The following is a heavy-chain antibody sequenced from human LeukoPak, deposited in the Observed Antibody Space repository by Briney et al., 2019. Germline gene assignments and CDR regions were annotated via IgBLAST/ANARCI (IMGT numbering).Heavy chain of an antibody. Sequence: GGSLRLSCAASGFTFSSYAISWVRQAPGKGLEWVSAISSSVGSTYYADSVKGRFTISRDNSKNPQYLQMDSLRGEDTAVYYCAKHVGPKDYYYMDVWGKGTTVTVSS. CDR1: GFTFSSYA. CDR3: AKHVGPKDYYYMDV. V-gene: IGHV3-23*01. J-gene: IGHJ6*03. CDR2: ISSSVGST. D-gene: IGHD3-16*01.